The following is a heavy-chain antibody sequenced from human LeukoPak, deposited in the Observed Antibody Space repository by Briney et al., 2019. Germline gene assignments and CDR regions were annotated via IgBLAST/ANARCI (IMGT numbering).Heavy chain of an antibody. CDR2: ISWNSGSI. D-gene: IGHD4-17*01. CDR3: AKDIFSTVTTASFDY. J-gene: IGHJ4*02. Sequence: PGRSLRLSCAASGFTFDDYAMHWVRQAPGKGLEWVSGISWNSGSIGYADSVKGRFTISRDNAKNSLYLQMNSLRAEDTALYYCAKDIFSTVTTASFDYWGQGTLVTVSS. V-gene: IGHV3-9*01. CDR1: GFTFDDYA.